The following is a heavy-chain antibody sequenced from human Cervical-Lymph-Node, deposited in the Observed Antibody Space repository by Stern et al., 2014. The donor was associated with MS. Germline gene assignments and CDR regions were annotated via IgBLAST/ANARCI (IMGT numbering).Heavy chain of an antibody. J-gene: IGHJ4*02. CDR3: ATASVAGTVIDY. CDR1: GGSISSNNC. D-gene: IGHD6-19*01. V-gene: IGHV4-4*02. Sequence: QVQLVQSGPGLVKPSGTLSLPCVVSGGSISSNNCWSWVRQPPGKGLEWVGEIFTSGSTNYNPSRKSLVTISVDKPKNQFSLNLTSVTAADTAVYYCATASVAGTVIDYWGQGILVTVSS. CDR2: IFTSGST.